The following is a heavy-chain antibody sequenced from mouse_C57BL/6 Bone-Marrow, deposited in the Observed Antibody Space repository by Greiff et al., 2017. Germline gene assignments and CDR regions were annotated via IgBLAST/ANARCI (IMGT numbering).Heavy chain of an antibody. Sequence: EVKLQQSGPVLVKPGASVKMSCKASGYTFTDYYMNWVKQSHGKSLEWIGVINPYNGGTSYNQKFKGKATLTVDKSSSTAYMGLNSLTSEDSAVYYCARESNYAWFAYWGQGTLVTVSA. J-gene: IGHJ3*01. V-gene: IGHV1-19*01. CDR3: ARESNYAWFAY. CDR2: INPYNGGT. D-gene: IGHD2-5*01. CDR1: GYTFTDYY.